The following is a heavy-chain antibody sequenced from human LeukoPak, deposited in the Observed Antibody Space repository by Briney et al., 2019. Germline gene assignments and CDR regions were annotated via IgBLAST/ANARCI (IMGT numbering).Heavy chain of an antibody. CDR2: ISGRGGST. V-gene: IGHV3-23*01. Sequence: GSLRLSCAASGFTFSSYAMSWVRQAPGKGLEWVSGISGRGGSTYYADSVKGRFTISRDNSKNTLYLQMNSLGADDTAVYYCAKDRPPGVYSYYMGVWGRGTTVTVSS. CDR3: AKDRPPGVYSYYMGV. J-gene: IGHJ6*03. D-gene: IGHD3-10*01. CDR1: GFTFSSYA.